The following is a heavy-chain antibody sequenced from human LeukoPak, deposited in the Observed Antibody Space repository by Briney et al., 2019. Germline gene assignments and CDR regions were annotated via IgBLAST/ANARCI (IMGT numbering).Heavy chain of an antibody. CDR1: GFTFSGFW. CDR3: ARDSKGFIVVPAAPTYYYYFMDV. Sequence: PGGSLRLSCSASGFTFSGFWMNWVRQAPGKGLECVAKIKQDRSEIYYVDSVRGRFTISRDNAKNSLYLQMNSLRGEDTAVYFCARDSKGFIVVPAAPTYYYYFMDVWGKGTTVTVSS. CDR2: IKQDRSEI. V-gene: IGHV3-7*01. D-gene: IGHD2-2*01. J-gene: IGHJ6*03.